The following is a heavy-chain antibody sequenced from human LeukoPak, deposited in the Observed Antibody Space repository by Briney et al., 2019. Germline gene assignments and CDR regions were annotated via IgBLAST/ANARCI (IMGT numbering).Heavy chain of an antibody. V-gene: IGHV3-23*01. CDR1: GVTSSSYA. CDR3: AKLSAYSYGDKGD. D-gene: IGHD5-18*01. J-gene: IGHJ4*02. Sequence: GGSPRLSCAASGVTSSSYAMSSVPQAPGKGLEWVSAISGSGGYTYYADSVKGRFTISRDNSKNTLYLQMNSLRAEDTAVYYCAKLSAYSYGDKGDWGQGTLVTVSS. CDR2: ISGSGGYT.